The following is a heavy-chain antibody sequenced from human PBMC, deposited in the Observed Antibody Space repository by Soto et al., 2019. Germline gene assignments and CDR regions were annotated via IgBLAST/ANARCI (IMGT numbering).Heavy chain of an antibody. CDR2: VYHTGAT. Sequence: KTSETLPLTCTVSGASISSSYWSWIRQSPERGLEWIAYVYHTGATNYNPSLKSRVTISLDTSKGQFSLNLTSLTTADTAVYFCARGGDRYSNVASGVGGFDYWGQGSLVTVSS. D-gene: IGHD5-12*01. V-gene: IGHV4-59*01. J-gene: IGHJ4*02. CDR3: ARGGDRYSNVASGVGGFDY. CDR1: GASISSSY.